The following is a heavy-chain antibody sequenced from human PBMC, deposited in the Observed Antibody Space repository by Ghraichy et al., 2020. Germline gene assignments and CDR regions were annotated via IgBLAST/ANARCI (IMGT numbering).Heavy chain of an antibody. D-gene: IGHD6-6*01. CDR2: ISDSGDTT. CDR3: AKGYSGYSSASDY. V-gene: IGHV3-23*01. J-gene: IGHJ4*02. CDR1: GFTFSKYG. Sequence: LSLTCTVSGFTFSKYGMNWVRQAPGKGLEWVSGISDSGDTTYYADSVRGRFTTSRDNSKNTLYVQMSSLRAEDTAVYYCAKGYSGYSSASDYWGQGTLVTVSS.